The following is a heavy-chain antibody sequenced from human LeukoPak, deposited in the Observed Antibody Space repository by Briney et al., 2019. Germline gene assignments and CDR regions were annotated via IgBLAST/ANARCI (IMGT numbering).Heavy chain of an antibody. Sequence: SETLSLTCSVSGGSISSSSYFWGWIRQPPGKSLEWIGSIFYSGSNYKNPSLESRVTIYVDTSKNQFSLKPSTVTATDTAVYFCARQWKDSSGYPQHFDYWGQGTLVSVSS. CDR3: ARQWKDSSGYPQHFDY. V-gene: IGHV4-39*01. J-gene: IGHJ4*02. D-gene: IGHD3-22*01. CDR1: GGSISSSSYF. CDR2: IFYSGSN.